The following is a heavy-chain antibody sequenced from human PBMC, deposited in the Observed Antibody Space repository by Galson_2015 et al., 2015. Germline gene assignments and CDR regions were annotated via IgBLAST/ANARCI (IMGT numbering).Heavy chain of an antibody. V-gene: IGHV1-69*01. CDR3: ARVGFGSGSYYSRHFDY. CDR1: GGTFRTYS. D-gene: IGHD3-10*01. J-gene: IGHJ4*02. Sequence: SVKVPCKASGGTFRTYSFNWVRQAPGQGLEWMGGIKPMSGTGKYAQMFQGRVTITADESTTTVYMELSSLRSEDTAMYYCARVGFGSGSYYSRHFDYWGQGTLVTVS. CDR2: IKPMSGTG.